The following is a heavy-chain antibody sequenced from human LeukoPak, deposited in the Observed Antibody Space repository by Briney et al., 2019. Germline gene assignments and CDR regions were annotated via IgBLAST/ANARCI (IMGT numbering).Heavy chain of an antibody. V-gene: IGHV3-23*01. CDR2: ISGSGGST. D-gene: IGHD6-13*01. CDR1: GFTLSSYG. Sequence: PGGSLRLSCAASGFTLSSYGMSWVRQAPGKGLEWVSAISGSGGSTYYAGSVKGRFTISRDNSKNTLYLHMNSLRAEDTAVYYCAKGMVAAAGLFDYWGQGTLVTVSS. CDR3: AKGMVAAAGLFDY. J-gene: IGHJ4*02.